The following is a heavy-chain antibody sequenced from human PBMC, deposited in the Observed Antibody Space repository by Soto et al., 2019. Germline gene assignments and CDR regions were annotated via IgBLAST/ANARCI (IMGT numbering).Heavy chain of an antibody. D-gene: IGHD2-15*01. CDR3: AKRQGLGEAATNFDF. J-gene: IGHJ4*02. Sequence: GGTLRLSCAASGFIFSNHAMSWVRQVPGKGLEWVSGISAGGNLIYYADSVRGRFTMSRDNSKNMLYLQLNSLRAEDTAVYFCAKRQGLGEAATNFDFLGQGARVTVYS. CDR1: GFIFSNHA. CDR2: ISAGGNLI. V-gene: IGHV3-23*01.